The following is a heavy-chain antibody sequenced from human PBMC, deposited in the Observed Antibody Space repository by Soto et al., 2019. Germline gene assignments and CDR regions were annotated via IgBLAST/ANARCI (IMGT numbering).Heavy chain of an antibody. J-gene: IGHJ6*02. V-gene: IGHV1-69*02. CDR1: GGTFSSYT. D-gene: IGHD3-22*01. Sequence: QVQLVQSGAEVKKPGSSVKVSCKASGGTFSSYTISWVRQAPGQGLEWMGRIIPILGIANYAQKFQGRVTITADKSTSTAYMELSSLTSEDTAVYYCARSSGDYYDSSGYYLYYYGMDVWGQGTTVTVSS. CDR3: ARSSGDYYDSSGYYLYYYGMDV. CDR2: IIPILGIA.